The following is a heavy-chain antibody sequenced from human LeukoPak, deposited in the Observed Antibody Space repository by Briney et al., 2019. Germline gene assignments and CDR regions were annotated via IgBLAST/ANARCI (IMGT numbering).Heavy chain of an antibody. Sequence: GGSLRLSCAASGFTLSSYWMSWVRQAPGKGLEWVANIKQDGSEKYYVDSVKGRFTISRDNAKNSLYLQMNSLRAEDTAVYYCARVVSGSYHDFDYWGQGTLVTVSS. CDR2: IKQDGSEK. J-gene: IGHJ4*02. D-gene: IGHD1-26*01. CDR3: ARVVSGSYHDFDY. V-gene: IGHV3-7*01. CDR1: GFTLSSYW.